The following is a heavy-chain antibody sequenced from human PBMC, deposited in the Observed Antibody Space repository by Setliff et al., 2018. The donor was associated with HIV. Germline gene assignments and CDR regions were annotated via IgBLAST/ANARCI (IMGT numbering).Heavy chain of an antibody. Sequence: GGSLRLSCAASGFMFSSYAMHWVRQAPGKGLKWVAVISSDGNNKFYADSVKGRFTISRDTFESSVYLHMTALSAEDTALYTCARSYYFDSSGYYPKWFDPWGRGTLVTVSS. CDR2: ISSDGNNK. CDR1: GFMFSSYA. V-gene: IGHV3-30*04. D-gene: IGHD3-22*01. CDR3: ARSYYFDSSGYYPKWFDP. J-gene: IGHJ5*02.